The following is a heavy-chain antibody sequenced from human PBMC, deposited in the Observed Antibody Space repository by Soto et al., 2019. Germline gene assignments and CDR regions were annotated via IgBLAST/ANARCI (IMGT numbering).Heavy chain of an antibody. CDR3: AREGRRSIAAAGMGGRYWFDP. CDR2: ISYDGSNK. D-gene: IGHD6-13*01. V-gene: IGHV3-30-3*01. J-gene: IGHJ5*02. Sequence: QVQLVESGGGVVQPGRSLRLSCAASGFTFSSYAMHWVRQAPGKGLEWVAVISYDGSNKYYADSVKGRFTISRDNSKNTLYLQMNSLRAEDTAVYYCAREGRRSIAAAGMGGRYWFDPWGQGTLVTVSS. CDR1: GFTFSSYA.